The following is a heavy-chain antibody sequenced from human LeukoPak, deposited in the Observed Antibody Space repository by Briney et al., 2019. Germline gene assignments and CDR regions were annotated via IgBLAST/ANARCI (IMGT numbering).Heavy chain of an antibody. Sequence: SETLSLTCTVSGGSISSSSYYWGWIRQPPGKGLEWIGYIYYSGSTNYNPSLKSRVTISVDTSKNQFSLKLSSVTAADTAVYYCARDRFESGWYRRYYYYYGMDVWGQGTTVTVSS. D-gene: IGHD6-19*01. CDR2: IYYSGST. V-gene: IGHV4-61*01. CDR1: GGSISSSSYY. J-gene: IGHJ6*02. CDR3: ARDRFESGWYRRYYYYYGMDV.